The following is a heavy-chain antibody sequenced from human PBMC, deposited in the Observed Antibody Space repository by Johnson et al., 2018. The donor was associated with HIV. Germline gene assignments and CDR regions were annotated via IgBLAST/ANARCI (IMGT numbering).Heavy chain of an antibody. CDR1: GFTFSNAW. V-gene: IGHV3-15*01. Sequence: VQLVESGGGLVKPGGSLRLSCEASGFTFSNAWMSWVRQAPGKGLEWVGHIKTKSDGATRDYVAAVKGRFIITRDDSKNMLYLQMNSLKTEDTAVYYCSTGGYGSGSFAFDIWGQGTMVTVSS. CDR3: STGGYGSGSFAFDI. D-gene: IGHD3-10*01. CDR2: IKTKSDGATR. J-gene: IGHJ3*02.